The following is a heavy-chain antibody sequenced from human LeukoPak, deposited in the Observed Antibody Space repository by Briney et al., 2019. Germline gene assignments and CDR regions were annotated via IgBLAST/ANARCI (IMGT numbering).Heavy chain of an antibody. CDR2: ISFDGTNK. CDR3: VRTERSEPYSFDY. D-gene: IGHD1-14*01. J-gene: IGHJ4*02. CDR1: GFTFSSYA. Sequence: PGGCPSLSCEASGFTFSSYAMHWVRQAPGKGLEWVAAISFDGTNKLYADSVKGRFTISRDNSKNTMVLQMNGLRPEDSGLYYCVRTERSEPYSFDYWGQGSLVTVSS. V-gene: IGHV3-30-3*01.